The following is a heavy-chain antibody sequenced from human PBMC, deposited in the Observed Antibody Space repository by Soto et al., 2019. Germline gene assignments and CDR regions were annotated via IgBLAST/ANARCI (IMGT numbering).Heavy chain of an antibody. V-gene: IGHV3-11*01. CDR1: GFTFSSYA. CDR3: ARDHYGGNSENYYYGMDV. CDR2: ISSSGSTI. D-gene: IGHD4-17*01. Sequence: PGGSLRLSCAASGFTFSSYAMSWIRQAPGKGLEWVSYISSSGSTIYYADSVRGRFTISRDNAKNSLYLQINSLRAEDTAVYYCARDHYGGNSENYYYGMDVWGQGTTVTVSS. J-gene: IGHJ6*02.